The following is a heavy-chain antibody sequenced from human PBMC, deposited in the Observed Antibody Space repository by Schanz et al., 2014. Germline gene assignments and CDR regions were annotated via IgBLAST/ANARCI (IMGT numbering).Heavy chain of an antibody. CDR1: GFTFSSYA. D-gene: IGHD3-3*01. CDR3: VRDSFFAFDY. V-gene: IGHV3-23*04. Sequence: EVQLVESGGGLVQPGGSLRLSCAASGFTFSSYAMSWVRQAPGKGLEWVSAISGSGGSTYYADSVKGRFTISRDNAKNSLFLQMNSLRAEDTAVYYCVRDSFFAFDYWGQGTLVTVSS. CDR2: ISGSGGST. J-gene: IGHJ4*02.